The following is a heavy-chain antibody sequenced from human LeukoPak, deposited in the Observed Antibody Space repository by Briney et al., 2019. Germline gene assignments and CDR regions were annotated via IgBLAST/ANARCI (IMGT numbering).Heavy chain of an antibody. CDR2: IYPGDPDT. V-gene: IGHV5-51*01. D-gene: IGHD1-26*01. J-gene: IGHJ4*02. CDR1: GYSFTSYW. CDR3: ARNIVGATPFPRRFDY. Sequence: GESLKISCKGSGYSFTSYWIGWVRQMPGKGLEWMGIIYPGDPDTRYSPSFQGQVTISADKSISTAYLQWSSLKASDTAMYYCARNIVGATPFPRRFDYWGQGTLVTVSS.